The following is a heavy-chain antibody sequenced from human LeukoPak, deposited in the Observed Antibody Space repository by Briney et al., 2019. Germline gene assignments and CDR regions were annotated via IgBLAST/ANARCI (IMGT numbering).Heavy chain of an antibody. Sequence: SQTLSLTCTVSGGSISSGGYYWSWLRQHPGKGLEWIGYIYYSGSTYYNPSLKSRVTISVDTSKNQFSLKLSSVTAADTAVYYCARRSSRSLGYYGMDVWGQGTTVTVSS. CDR3: ARRSSRSLGYYGMDV. V-gene: IGHV4-31*03. D-gene: IGHD6-13*01. CDR2: IYYSGST. CDR1: GGSISSGGYY. J-gene: IGHJ6*02.